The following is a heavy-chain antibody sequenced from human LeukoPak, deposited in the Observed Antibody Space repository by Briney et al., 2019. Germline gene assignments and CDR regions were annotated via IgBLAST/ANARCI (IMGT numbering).Heavy chain of an antibody. CDR1: GYTFTSYY. V-gene: IGHV1-18*04. CDR3: ATDDYNWNYAALDY. J-gene: IGHJ4*02. Sequence: GASVKVSCKASGYTFTSYYMHWVRQAPGQGLEWMGWISAYNGNTNYAQKLQGRVTMTTDTSTSTAYMELRSLRSDDTAVYYCATDDYNWNYAALDYWGQGTLVTVSS. CDR2: ISAYNGNT. D-gene: IGHD1-7*01.